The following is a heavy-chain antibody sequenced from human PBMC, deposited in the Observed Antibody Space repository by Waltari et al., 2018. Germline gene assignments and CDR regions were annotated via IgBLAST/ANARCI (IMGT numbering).Heavy chain of an antibody. CDR1: GGSISSYY. V-gene: IGHV4-4*07. J-gene: IGHJ6*03. Sequence: QVQLQESGPGLVKPSETLSLTCTVSGGSISSYYWGWIRQTAGKGLEWIGRIYTSGSTIYDPPLKCRVTMSGDTSKNQFSLQLSSVTAAATSVYYCARGRSSGSPSPLYYSYYYFMDVWGNGTTVTVSS. D-gene: IGHD3-10*01. CDR2: IYTSGST. CDR3: ARGRSSGSPSPLYYSYYYFMDV.